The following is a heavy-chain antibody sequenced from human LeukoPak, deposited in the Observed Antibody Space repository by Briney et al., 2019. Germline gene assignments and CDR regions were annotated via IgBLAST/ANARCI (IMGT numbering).Heavy chain of an antibody. CDR1: GFTFSSYE. CDR2: IGGSGSTI. CDR3: ARGTDAFDI. V-gene: IGHV3-48*03. Sequence: GGSLRLSCAASGFTFSSYEINWVRQAPGKGLEWVSYIGGSGSTIYYADSVKGRFTISRDNAKNSLYLQMNGLRGEDTGVYYCARGTDAFDIWGQGTMVTVSS. J-gene: IGHJ3*02.